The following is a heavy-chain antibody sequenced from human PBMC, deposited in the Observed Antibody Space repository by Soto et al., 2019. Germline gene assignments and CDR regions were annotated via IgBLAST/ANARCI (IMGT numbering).Heavy chain of an antibody. CDR1: GYTFTSYY. V-gene: IGHV1-46*01. J-gene: IGHJ6*02. CDR3: ARDVPSSTYGPDPRMDV. Sequence: ASVKVSCKASGYTFTSYYMHWVRQAPGQGLEWMGIINPSGGSTSYAQKFQGRVTMTRDTSTSTVYMELGSLRSEDTAVYYCARDVPSSTYGPDPRMDVWGQGTTVTVSS. CDR2: INPSGGST. D-gene: IGHD4-17*01.